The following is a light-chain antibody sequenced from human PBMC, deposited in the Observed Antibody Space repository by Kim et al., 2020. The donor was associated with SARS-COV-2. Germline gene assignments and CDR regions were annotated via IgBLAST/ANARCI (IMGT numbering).Light chain of an antibody. CDR2: WSS. V-gene: IGKV4-1*01. Sequence: VALGRRATINWQSSQSVSNKLVWYQQKPGQPPKLLIRWSSDRESGVPDRFSGSGSGTDFTLTISSLQAEDVAVYHCQQYHDLPYTFGQGTKLEI. J-gene: IGKJ2*01. CDR3: QQYHDLPYT. CDR1: QSVSNK.